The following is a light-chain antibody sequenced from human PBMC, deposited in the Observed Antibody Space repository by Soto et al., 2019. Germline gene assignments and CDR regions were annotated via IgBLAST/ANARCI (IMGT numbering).Light chain of an antibody. V-gene: IGKV2-28*01. CDR1: QSLLYSDGDNY. CDR2: LAS. CDR3: MQALQTPNT. Sequence: DIVMTQSQISLGVTPGEPASISCRSSQSLLYSDGDNYLDWYLQKPGQSPQLLIYLASNRASGVPARFSGSGSGTYFTLKISRVEAEDVGLYYCMQALQTPNTFGQGTLLEVK. J-gene: IGKJ5*01.